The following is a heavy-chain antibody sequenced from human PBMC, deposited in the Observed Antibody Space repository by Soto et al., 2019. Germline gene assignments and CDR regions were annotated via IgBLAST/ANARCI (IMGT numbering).Heavy chain of an antibody. CDR2: ISYSGST. CDR3: ARGKLSDYVWGSYRYHFDY. Sequence: NPSETLSLTCTVSGGSMSSYYWTWLRQSPGRGLEWIGYISYSGSTYYNPSLKSRVTISADTSTNQFSLRMNSMIAADTAVYYCARGKLSDYVWGSYRYHFDYWGQGAVVTVSS. CDR1: GGSMSSYY. V-gene: IGHV4-59*01. D-gene: IGHD3-16*02. J-gene: IGHJ4*02.